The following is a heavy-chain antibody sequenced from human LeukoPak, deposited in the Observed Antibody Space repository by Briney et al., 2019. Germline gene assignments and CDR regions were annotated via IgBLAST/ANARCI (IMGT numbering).Heavy chain of an antibody. D-gene: IGHD3-22*01. CDR1: GFTFSSYA. Sequence: GGSLRLSCAASGFTFSSYAMSWVHQAPGKGLEWVSAISGSGGSTYYADSVKGRFTISRDNSKNTLYLQMNSLRAEDTAVYYCAKLMIVVVISWDYFDYWGQGTLVTVSS. J-gene: IGHJ4*02. V-gene: IGHV3-23*01. CDR2: ISGSGGST. CDR3: AKLMIVVVISWDYFDY.